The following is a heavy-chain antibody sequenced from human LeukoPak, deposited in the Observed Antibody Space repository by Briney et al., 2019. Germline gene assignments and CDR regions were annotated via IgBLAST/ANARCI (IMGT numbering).Heavy chain of an antibody. CDR2: IYYSGST. CDR3: AVGVGYGRGNWFDP. CDR1: GDSMSSYY. Sequence: SETLSLTCSVSGDSMSSYYWSWIRQPPGKGLEWLGYIYYSGSTNYNPSLKSRVTISVDTSKNQFSLKLSSVTAADTAVYYCAVGVGYGRGNWFDPWGQGTLVTVSS. J-gene: IGHJ5*02. D-gene: IGHD3-16*01. V-gene: IGHV4-59*01.